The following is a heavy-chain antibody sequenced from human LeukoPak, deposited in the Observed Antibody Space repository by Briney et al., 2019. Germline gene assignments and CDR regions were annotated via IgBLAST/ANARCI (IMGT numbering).Heavy chain of an antibody. V-gene: IGHV3-21*01. D-gene: IGHD3-9*01. CDR1: GFTFSTYS. CDR3: ARNNIFLDY. CDR2: IRSTSSHI. J-gene: IGHJ4*02. Sequence: PGGSLRLSCAASGFTFSTYSMNWVRQAPGKELEWVSYIRSTSSHIDYADSVKGRFTISRDNAKNSVYLQMSSLRVEDTAVYYCARNNIFLDYWGQGILVTVSS.